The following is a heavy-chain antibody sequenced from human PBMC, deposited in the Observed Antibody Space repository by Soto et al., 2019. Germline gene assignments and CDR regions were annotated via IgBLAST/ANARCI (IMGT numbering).Heavy chain of an antibody. CDR2: VFHSGSA. Sequence: QLQLQESGPGLVTPSGTLSLTCGVSGGSLSTPVWWRWVRLPPGKGLEWIGEVFHSGSANYNPSLQSRVTISLDKATNQFSLRLSSVTAADTAVYYCARKAWTRLDYWGQGALVTVSS. J-gene: IGHJ4*02. CDR3: ARKAWTRLDY. CDR1: GGSLSTPVW. V-gene: IGHV4-4*02. D-gene: IGHD1-1*01.